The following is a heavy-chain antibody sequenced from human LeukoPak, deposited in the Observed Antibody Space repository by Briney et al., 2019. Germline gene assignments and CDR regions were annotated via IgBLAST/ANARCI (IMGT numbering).Heavy chain of an antibody. Sequence: GRSLRLSCAVSGFTFSTYAMHWVRQVPVKGLEWVAVISYDGGNKYYADSVKGRFTISRDNSKNTLYLQMNSLRAEDTAVYYCARDPIRFLGYFDYWGQGTLVTVSS. CDR3: ARDPIRFLGYFDY. D-gene: IGHD3-3*01. V-gene: IGHV3-30-3*01. CDR1: GFTFSTYA. CDR2: ISYDGGNK. J-gene: IGHJ4*02.